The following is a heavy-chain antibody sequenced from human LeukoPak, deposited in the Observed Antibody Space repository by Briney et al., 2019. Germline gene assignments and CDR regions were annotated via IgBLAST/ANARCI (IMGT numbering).Heavy chain of an antibody. Sequence: GGSLRLSCAASGFTFSSYSMNWVRQAPGKGLEWVSSISTSSSYIYYADSVKGRFTISRDNARNSLYLQMNSLRAEDTAVYYCAELGITMIGGVWGKGTTVTISS. CDR3: AELGITMIGGV. D-gene: IGHD3-10*02. CDR1: GFTFSSYS. CDR2: ISTSSSYI. J-gene: IGHJ6*04. V-gene: IGHV3-21*01.